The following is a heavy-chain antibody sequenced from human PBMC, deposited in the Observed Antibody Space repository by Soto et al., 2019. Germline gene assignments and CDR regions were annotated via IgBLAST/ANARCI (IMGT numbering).Heavy chain of an antibody. CDR2: IYYSGST. Sequence: SETLSLTCTVSGGSIISSSYYWGWIRQPPGKGLEWIVSIYYSGSTYYNPSLKSRVTISVDTSKNQFSLKLSSVTAADTAVYYCARTYDGSGPNSGGYSFDIWGQGTMVT. D-gene: IGHD3-22*01. V-gene: IGHV4-39*01. CDR3: ARTYDGSGPNSGGYSFDI. J-gene: IGHJ3*02. CDR1: GGSIISSSYY.